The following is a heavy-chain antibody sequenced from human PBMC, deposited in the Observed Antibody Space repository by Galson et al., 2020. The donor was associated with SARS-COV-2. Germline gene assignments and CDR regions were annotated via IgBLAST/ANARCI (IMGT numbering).Heavy chain of an antibody. CDR1: GYTLTELS. CDR2: FDPEDGET. J-gene: IGHJ5*02. D-gene: IGHD3-3*01. V-gene: IGHV1-24*01. CDR3: ATGSPFSHDPPYNWFDP. Sequence: ASVKVSCKVSGYTLTELSMHWVRQAPGKGLEWMGGFDPEDGETIYAQKFQGRVTMTEDTSTDTAYMELSSLRSDDTAVYYCATGSPFSHDPPYNWFDPWGQGTLVTVSS.